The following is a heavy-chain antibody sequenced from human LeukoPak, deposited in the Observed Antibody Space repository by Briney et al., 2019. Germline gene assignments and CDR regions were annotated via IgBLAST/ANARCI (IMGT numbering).Heavy chain of an antibody. D-gene: IGHD2-15*01. CDR1: GFTFSSYD. V-gene: IGHV3-13*01. CDR3: ARGWYSMDV. Sequence: PGGSLRLSCAASGFTFSSYDMHWVRQATGKGLEWVSAISTAADTYYPGSVTGRFTISRENAKNSLYLQMNSLRAGDTAVYYCARGWYSMDVWGKGTTVTVSS. J-gene: IGHJ6*04. CDR2: ISTAADT.